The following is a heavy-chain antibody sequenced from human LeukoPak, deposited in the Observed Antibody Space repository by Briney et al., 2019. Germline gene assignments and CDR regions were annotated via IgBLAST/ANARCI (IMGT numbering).Heavy chain of an antibody. CDR1: GFTVSSNY. CDR3: ARDRDSYIDY. CDR2: IYSGGTT. J-gene: IGHJ4*02. Sequence: GGSLRLSCAASGFTVSSNYMSWVRQAPGKGLEWVSVIYSGGTTYYADSVRGRFTISRDNSKNTLYLQMNSLRAEDTAVYYCARDRDSYIDYWGQGTLVTVSS. V-gene: IGHV3-53*01. D-gene: IGHD3-10*01.